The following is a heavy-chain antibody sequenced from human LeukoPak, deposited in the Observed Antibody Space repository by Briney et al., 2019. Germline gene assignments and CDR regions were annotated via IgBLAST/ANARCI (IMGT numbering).Heavy chain of an antibody. CDR3: ARDATMVPLYYYYYMDV. J-gene: IGHJ6*03. CDR1: GFTFSSYW. V-gene: IGHV3-21*01. Sequence: PGGSLRLSCAASGFTFSSYWMHWVRQAPGKGLEWVSSINSSSGYIYYADSVKGRFTISRDNAKNSLYLQMNSLRAEDTAVYYCARDATMVPLYYYYYMDVWGKGTTVTVSS. CDR2: INSSSGYI. D-gene: IGHD3-10*01.